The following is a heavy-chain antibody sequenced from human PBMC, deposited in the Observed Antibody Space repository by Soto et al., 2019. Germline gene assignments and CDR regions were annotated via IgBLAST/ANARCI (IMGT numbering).Heavy chain of an antibody. J-gene: IGHJ4*02. CDR2: ISSSSSYI. CDR3: AMPIYYYDIRGYHY. V-gene: IGHV3-21*01. CDR1: GFTFSSYS. Sequence: EVQLVESGGGLVKPGGSLRLSCAASGFTFSSYSMNWVRQAPGKGLEWVSSISSSSSYIYYADSVKGRFTISRDNAKNALYLQMNSLRAEDTAVYYCAMPIYYYDIRGYHYWGQGTLVTVSS. D-gene: IGHD3-22*01.